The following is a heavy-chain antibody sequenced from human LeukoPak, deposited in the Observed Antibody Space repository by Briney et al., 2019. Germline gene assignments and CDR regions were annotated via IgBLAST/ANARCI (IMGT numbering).Heavy chain of an antibody. D-gene: IGHD2-2*01. J-gene: IGHJ5*02. CDR2: INPNSGGT. V-gene: IGHV1-2*02. Sequence: ASVKLSCKASGYTFTSYGISWGRQAPGQGLEWMGWINPNSGGTNYAQKFQGRVTMTRDTSISTAYMELSRLRSDDTAAYYCARDIYCSSTSCYNWFDPWGQGTLVTVSS. CDR3: ARDIYCSSTSCYNWFDP. CDR1: GYTFTSYG.